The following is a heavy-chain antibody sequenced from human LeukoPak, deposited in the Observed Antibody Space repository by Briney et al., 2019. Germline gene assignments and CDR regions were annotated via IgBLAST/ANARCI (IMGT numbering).Heavy chain of an antibody. V-gene: IGHV3-21*01. CDR2: ITRSNYI. J-gene: IGHJ4*02. CDR3: ARAGFTFSDYFGSFFDY. CDR1: GFTFSSYS. Sequence: GGSLRLSCAASGFTFSSYSMNWVRQAPGKGLEWVSSITRSNYIYYADSVKGRFTISRDNAKNSLYLQMNSLRAEDTAVYYCARAGFTFSDYFGSFFDYWGQGTLVTVSS. D-gene: IGHD3-10*01.